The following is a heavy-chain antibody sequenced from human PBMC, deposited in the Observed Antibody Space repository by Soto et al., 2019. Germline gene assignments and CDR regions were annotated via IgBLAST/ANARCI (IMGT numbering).Heavy chain of an antibody. CDR2: ISNSGSSI. Sequence: EVQLVESGGCLVQPGGSLRLSCAASGFTFISFSMNWVRQAPGKGLEWLSFISNSGSSIYYADSVKGRFTISRDNAKNSLYQQMNRLRAEDTAVYYCARDIAVDLDFWGQGTLVTVSS. D-gene: IGHD6-19*01. CDR1: GFTFISFS. J-gene: IGHJ4*02. CDR3: ARDIAVDLDF. V-gene: IGHV3-48*01.